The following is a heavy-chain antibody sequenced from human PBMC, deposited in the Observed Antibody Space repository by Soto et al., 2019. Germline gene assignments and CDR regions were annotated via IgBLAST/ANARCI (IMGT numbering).Heavy chain of an antibody. CDR1: GFTFGSYG. Sequence: QVQLVESGGGVVQPGRSLRLSCAASGFTFGSYGMHWVRQAPGKGLEWVALISYDGSRRYYADSVKGRFTISRDNSKSTLYLQVNSLRAEDTAVYYCAKDTGVMGGTTNLFDYWGQGSPVTVSS. V-gene: IGHV3-30*18. CDR2: ISYDGSRR. CDR3: AKDTGVMGGTTNLFDY. J-gene: IGHJ4*02. D-gene: IGHD1-26*01.